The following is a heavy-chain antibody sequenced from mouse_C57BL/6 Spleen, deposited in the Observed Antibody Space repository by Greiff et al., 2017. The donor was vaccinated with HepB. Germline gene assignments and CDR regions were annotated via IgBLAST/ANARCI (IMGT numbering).Heavy chain of an antibody. Sequence: VHVKQSVAELVRPGASVKLSCTASGFNIKNTYMHWVKQRPEQGLEWIGRIDPANGNTKYAPKFQGKATITADTSSNTAYLQLSSLTSEDTAIYYCARYYGSSQKYFDVWGTGTTVTVSS. CDR1: GFNIKNTY. J-gene: IGHJ1*03. CDR2: IDPANGNT. D-gene: IGHD1-1*01. V-gene: IGHV14-3*01. CDR3: ARYYGSSQKYFDV.